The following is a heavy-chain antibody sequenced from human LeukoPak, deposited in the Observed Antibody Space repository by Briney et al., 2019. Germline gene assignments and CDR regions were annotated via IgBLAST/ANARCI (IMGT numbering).Heavy chain of an antibody. Sequence: SETLSLTCTVSGGSISSSDYYWSWIRQPPGKGLEWIGYIYYSGSTYYNPSLKSRVTISVDTSKNQFSLKLGSVTAADTAVYYCARGGYSYGSSPWFDPWGKGTLVTVSS. CDR2: IYYSGST. CDR3: ARGGYSYGSSPWFDP. J-gene: IGHJ5*02. CDR1: GGSISSSDYY. D-gene: IGHD5-18*01. V-gene: IGHV4-30-4*08.